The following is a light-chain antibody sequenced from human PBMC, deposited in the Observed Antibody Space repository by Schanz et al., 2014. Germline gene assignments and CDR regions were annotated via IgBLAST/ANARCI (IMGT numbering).Light chain of an antibody. J-gene: IGLJ2*01. Sequence: QSALTQPPSASGSPGQSVTISCTGTSSDVGAYNYVSWYQQHPGKAPKLMIYEVTKRPSGVPDRFSGSKSGNTASLTVSGLQAEDEADYYCSSYAPSPPVVFGGGTKLTVL. CDR1: SSDVGAYNY. CDR2: EVT. V-gene: IGLV2-8*01. CDR3: SSYAPSPPVV.